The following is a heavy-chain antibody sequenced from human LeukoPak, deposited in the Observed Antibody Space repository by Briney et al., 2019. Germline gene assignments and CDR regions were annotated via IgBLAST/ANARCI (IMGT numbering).Heavy chain of an antibody. CDR3: ARDRRYCSSTSCYRNNNFDY. D-gene: IGHD2-2*01. Sequence: GGSLRLSCAASGFTFSSYWMSWVRRAPGKGLEWVANIKQDGSEKYYVDSVKGRFTISRDNAKNSLYLQMNSLRAEDTAVYYCARDRRYCSSTSCYRNNNFDYWGQGTLVTVSS. V-gene: IGHV3-7*01. CDR1: GFTFSSYW. CDR2: IKQDGSEK. J-gene: IGHJ4*02.